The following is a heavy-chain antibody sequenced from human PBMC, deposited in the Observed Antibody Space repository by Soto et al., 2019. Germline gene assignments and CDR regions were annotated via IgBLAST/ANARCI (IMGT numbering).Heavy chain of an antibody. CDR2: ISGSGGGT. V-gene: IGHV3-23*01. Sequence: EVQLLESGGGLVQPGGSLRLSCAASGFTFSSYAMSWVRQAPGKGLEWVSVISGSGGGTFYADSVKGRFTISRDNSENTLFLQTNNLRAEDTAIYYCARPNLFCSSTSCYDYWGQGTLVTVSS. D-gene: IGHD2-2*01. CDR1: GFTFSSYA. J-gene: IGHJ4*02. CDR3: ARPNLFCSSTSCYDY.